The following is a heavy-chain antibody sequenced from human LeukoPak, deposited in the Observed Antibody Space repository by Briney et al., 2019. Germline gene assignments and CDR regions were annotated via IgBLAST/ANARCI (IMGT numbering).Heavy chain of an antibody. CDR1: GFTFDDYA. Sequence: QTGGSLRLSCAASGFTFDDYAMHWVRQAPGKGLEWVSGISWNSGSIGYADSVKGRFTISRDNAKNSLYLQMNSLRAEDMALYYCAKDIWGAAAVTPIDYWGQGTLVTVSS. V-gene: IGHV3-9*03. J-gene: IGHJ4*02. CDR3: AKDIWGAAAVTPIDY. D-gene: IGHD6-13*01. CDR2: ISWNSGSI.